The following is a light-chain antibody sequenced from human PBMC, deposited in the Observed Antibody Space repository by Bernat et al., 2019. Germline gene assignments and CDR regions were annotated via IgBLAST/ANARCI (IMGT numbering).Light chain of an antibody. J-gene: IGLJ1*01. CDR3: AAWDDSLNGHV. V-gene: IGLV1-44*01. CDR2: SNN. CDR1: SSNIGSNT. Sequence: QSVLTQPPSASGIPGQRVTISCSGSSSNIGSNTVNWYQQLPGTAPKLLIYSNNQRPSGVPDRFSGSKSGTSASLAISGLQFEDEADYYCAAWDDSLNGHVFGTGTKVTDL.